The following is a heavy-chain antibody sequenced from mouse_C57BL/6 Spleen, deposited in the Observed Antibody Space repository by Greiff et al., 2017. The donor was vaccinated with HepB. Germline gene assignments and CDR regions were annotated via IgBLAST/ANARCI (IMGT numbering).Heavy chain of an antibody. Sequence: VQLQQPGAELVKPGASVKVSCKASGYTFTSYWMHWVKQRPGQGLEWIGRIHPSDSDTNYNQKFKGTATLTVDKSSSTAYMQLSSLTSEVSAVYYCARETGTWYFDVWGTGTTVTVSS. D-gene: IGHD4-1*01. CDR1: GYTFTSYW. CDR3: ARETGTWYFDV. CDR2: IHPSDSDT. J-gene: IGHJ1*03. V-gene: IGHV1-74*01.